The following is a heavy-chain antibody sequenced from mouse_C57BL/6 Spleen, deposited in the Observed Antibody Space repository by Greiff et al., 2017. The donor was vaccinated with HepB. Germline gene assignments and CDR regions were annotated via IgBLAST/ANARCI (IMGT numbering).Heavy chain of an antibody. CDR1: GYAFSSSW. D-gene: IGHD1-1*01. J-gene: IGHJ1*03. Sequence: QVQLQQSGPELVKPGASVKISCKASGYAFSSSWMNWVKQRPGKGLEWIGRIYPGDGDTNYNGKFKGKATLTADKSSSTAYMQLSSLTSEDSAVYVCARSGGSSWGYCDVWGTGTTVTVSS. V-gene: IGHV1-82*01. CDR2: IYPGDGDT. CDR3: ARSGGSSWGYCDV.